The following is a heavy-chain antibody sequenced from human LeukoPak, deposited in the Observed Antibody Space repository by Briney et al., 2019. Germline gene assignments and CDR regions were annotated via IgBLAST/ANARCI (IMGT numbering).Heavy chain of an antibody. D-gene: IGHD3-10*01. J-gene: IGHJ4*02. CDR1: GGFISSYY. CDR2: IYYSGST. Sequence: SETLSLTCTVSGGFISSYYWSWIRQPPGKGLEWIGYIYYSGSTNYNPSLKSRVTISVDTSKNQFSLKLSSVTAADTAVYYCARTTLSYGSGSYYNPFDYWGQGTLVTVSS. CDR3: ARTTLSYGSGSYYNPFDY. V-gene: IGHV4-59*01.